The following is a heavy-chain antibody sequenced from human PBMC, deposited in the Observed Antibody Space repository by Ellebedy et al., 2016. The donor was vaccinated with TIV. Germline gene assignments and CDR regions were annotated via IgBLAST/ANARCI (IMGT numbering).Heavy chain of an antibody. J-gene: IGHJ4*02. CDR2: ISAYNGNT. Sequence: ASVKVSCKASGYTFTSYGISWVRQAPGQGLEWMGWISAYNGNTNYAQKLQGRVTMTTDTSTSTAYMELRSLRSDDTAVYYCAREKPQPPHYGPFDYWGQGTLVTVSS. CDR1: GYTFTSYG. D-gene: IGHD4-17*01. CDR3: AREKPQPPHYGPFDY. V-gene: IGHV1-18*01.